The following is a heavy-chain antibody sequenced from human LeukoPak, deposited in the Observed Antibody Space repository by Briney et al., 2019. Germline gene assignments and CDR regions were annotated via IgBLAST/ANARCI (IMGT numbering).Heavy chain of an antibody. CDR3: VKKRSPGAGSYYDH. D-gene: IGHD3-10*01. CDR1: GFTFSSSP. Sequence: PGGSLRLSCSASGFTFSSSPMHWVRQAPGKGLEYVSAINSNGGNTYYADSVKGRFTISRDNSKNTLYLQMSSLRAEDTAVYHCVKKRSPGAGSYYDHWGQGTLVTVSS. V-gene: IGHV3-64D*09. CDR2: INSNGGNT. J-gene: IGHJ1*01.